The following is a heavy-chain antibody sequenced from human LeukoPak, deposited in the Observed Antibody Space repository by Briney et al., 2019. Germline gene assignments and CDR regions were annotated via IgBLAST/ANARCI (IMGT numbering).Heavy chain of an antibody. V-gene: IGHV4-4*07. CDR2: IYTSGST. CDR1: GGSISSYY. CDR3: ASDRSHIVVVVAATYYYYGMDV. Sequence: SETLSLTCTVSGGSISSYYWSWIRQPAGKGLEWIGRIYTSGSTNYNPSLKSRVTMSVDTAKNQFSLKLSSVTAADPAVYYCASDRSHIVVVVAATYYYYGMDVWGQGTTVTVSS. D-gene: IGHD2-15*01. J-gene: IGHJ6*02.